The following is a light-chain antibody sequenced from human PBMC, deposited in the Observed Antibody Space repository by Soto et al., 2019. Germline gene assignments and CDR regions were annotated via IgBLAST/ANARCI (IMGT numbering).Light chain of an antibody. Sequence: DIQMTQSPSTLSASVGDSVTITCRASQSISRWLAWYQQKPGKAPKILISDASSLESGVPSRFSGSGSGTEFTLTISSLQPEDAATYYCQQYNTYLTWTFGQGTKVEIK. CDR3: QQYNTYLTWT. J-gene: IGKJ1*01. CDR1: QSISRW. CDR2: DAS. V-gene: IGKV1-5*01.